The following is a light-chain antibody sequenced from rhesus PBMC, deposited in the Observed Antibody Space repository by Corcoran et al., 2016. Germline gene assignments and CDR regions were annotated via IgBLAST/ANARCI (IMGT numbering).Light chain of an antibody. CDR3: QQYSSRPWT. Sequence: DIQMTQSPSSLSASVGDTVTITCRASQGISSWLAWYQQKPGKAPKLLIYKASRLQSGVPSRFSGSGAGTDFTLTISSLQSEDSATYYCQQYSSRPWTFGQGTKVEIK. V-gene: IGKV1-22*01. CDR2: KAS. CDR1: QGISSW. J-gene: IGKJ1*01.